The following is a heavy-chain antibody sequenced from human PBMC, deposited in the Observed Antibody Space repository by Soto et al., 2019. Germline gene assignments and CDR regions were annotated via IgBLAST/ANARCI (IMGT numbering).Heavy chain of an antibody. CDR3: ARQSYYDYIWGSYRSGWFDP. CDR1: GGSISSSSYY. CDR2: IYYSGST. V-gene: IGHV4-39*01. Sequence: QLQLQESGPGLVKPSETLSLTCTVSGGSISSSSYYWGWIRQPPGKGLEWIGSIYYSGSTYYNPSHKSRVPKSLDTSKNQFSLKLSSVTAADTAVYYCARQSYYDYIWGSYRSGWFDPWGQGTLVTVSS. D-gene: IGHD3-16*02. J-gene: IGHJ5*02.